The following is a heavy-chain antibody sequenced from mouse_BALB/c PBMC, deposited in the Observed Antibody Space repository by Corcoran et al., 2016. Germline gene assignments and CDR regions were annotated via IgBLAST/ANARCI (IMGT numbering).Heavy chain of an antibody. D-gene: IGHD2-1*01. CDR1: GFNIKDTY. CDR2: IDPANGNT. V-gene: IGHV14-3*02. Sequence: EVQLQQSGAELVKPGASVKLSCTASGFNIKDTYMHWVKQRPEQGLEWIGRIDPANGNTKYDPKFQGKATITADTSSDTAYLQRSSLTSEDTAFYYGARSGEGNIFAYWGQGTLVTVSA. CDR3: ARSGEGNIFAY. J-gene: IGHJ3*01.